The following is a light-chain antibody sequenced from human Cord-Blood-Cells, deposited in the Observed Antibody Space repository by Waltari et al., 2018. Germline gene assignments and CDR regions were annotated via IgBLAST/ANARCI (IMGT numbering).Light chain of an antibody. CDR2: DAS. CDR1: QDISNY. V-gene: IGKV1-33*01. Sequence: DIQMTQSPSSLPASVGDRVTITCQASQDISNYLNWYQQKPGKAPKLLIYDASNLETGVPSRFSGSGSGTDFTCTISSLQPEDIATYYCQQYDNLPLTFGGGTKVEIK. J-gene: IGKJ4*01. CDR3: QQYDNLPLT.